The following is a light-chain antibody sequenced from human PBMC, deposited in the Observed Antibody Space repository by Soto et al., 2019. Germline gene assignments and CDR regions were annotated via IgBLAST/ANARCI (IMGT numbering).Light chain of an antibody. V-gene: IGLV1-47*01. CDR1: SSNIGSNY. Sequence: QSVLTQPPSASGTPGQRVTISCSGSSSNIGSNYVYWYQQLPGTAPNLLIYRNNQRPSGVPDRFSGSKSGTSASLAISGLRSEVEADYYCAAWDDSLSGPKVFGAGTKLTVL. CDR3: AAWDDSLSGPKV. CDR2: RNN. J-gene: IGLJ3*02.